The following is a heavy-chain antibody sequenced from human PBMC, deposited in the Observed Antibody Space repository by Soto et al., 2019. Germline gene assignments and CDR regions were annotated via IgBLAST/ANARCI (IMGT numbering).Heavy chain of an antibody. Sequence: QVQLVESGGGVVQPGRSLRLSCAASGFTLSNYGMHWVRQAPGKGLEWVAVISYDESKKVYADSVKGRFTISRDTSDNTLFLQMDSLRPEDTAVYYCVKDDCIGDTCYFSSVFDYWGQGTLVTVSS. J-gene: IGHJ4*02. CDR2: ISYDESKK. V-gene: IGHV3-30*18. CDR1: GFTLSNYG. CDR3: VKDDCIGDTCYFSSVFDY. D-gene: IGHD2-15*01.